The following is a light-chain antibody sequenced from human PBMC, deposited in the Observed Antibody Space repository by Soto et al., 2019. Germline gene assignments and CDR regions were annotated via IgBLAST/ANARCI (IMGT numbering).Light chain of an antibody. Sequence: DIQMTQSPSALSASIGDRVTITCRASQSISIGLAWYQQKPGKAPKLLIYAASSLESGVPSRFSGSGSGTESPLTISILQADYFASYCWHHYNTYSTFGRGTKVDIK. CDR2: AAS. CDR1: QSISIG. V-gene: IGKV1-5*03. CDR3: HHYNTYST. J-gene: IGKJ4*01.